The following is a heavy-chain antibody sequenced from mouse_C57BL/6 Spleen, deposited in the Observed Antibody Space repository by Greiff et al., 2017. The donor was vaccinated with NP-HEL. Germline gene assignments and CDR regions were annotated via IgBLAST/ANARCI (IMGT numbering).Heavy chain of an antibody. CDR3: ARGRKGSYYFDY. J-gene: IGHJ2*01. CDR1: GYTFTSYW. Sequence: QVQLQQPGAELVMPGASVKLSCKASGYTFTSYWMHWVKQRPGQGLGWIGEIDPSDSYTNYNQKFKGKSTLTVDKSSSTAYMQLSSLTSEDSAVYYCARGRKGSYYFDYWGQGTTLTVSS. CDR2: IDPSDSYT. V-gene: IGHV1-69*01.